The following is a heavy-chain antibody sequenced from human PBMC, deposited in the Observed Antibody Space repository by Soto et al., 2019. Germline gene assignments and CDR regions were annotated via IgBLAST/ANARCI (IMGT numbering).Heavy chain of an antibody. J-gene: IGHJ4*02. CDR3: AKDLKAAAGS. Sequence: GGSLRLSCAASGFTFSSYGMHWVRQAPGKGLEWVAVISYDGSNKYYADSVKGRFTISRDNSKNTLYLQMNSLRAEDTAVYYCAKDLKAAAGSWGQGTLVTVSS. V-gene: IGHV3-30*18. D-gene: IGHD6-13*01. CDR2: ISYDGSNK. CDR1: GFTFSSYG.